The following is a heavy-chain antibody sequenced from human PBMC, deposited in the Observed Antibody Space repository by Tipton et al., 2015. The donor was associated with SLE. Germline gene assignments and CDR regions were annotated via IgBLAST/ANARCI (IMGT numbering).Heavy chain of an antibody. CDR1: GFTFSSYS. D-gene: IGHD5-12*01. CDR3: ARDSGYDVGWFDP. Sequence: SLRLSCAASGFTFSSYSMNWVRQAPGKGLEWVSSISSSSSYIYYADSVKGRFTISRDNAKNSLYLQMNSLRAEDTAVYYCARDSGYDVGWFDPWGQETLVTVSS. CDR2: ISSSSSYI. J-gene: IGHJ5*02. V-gene: IGHV3-21*01.